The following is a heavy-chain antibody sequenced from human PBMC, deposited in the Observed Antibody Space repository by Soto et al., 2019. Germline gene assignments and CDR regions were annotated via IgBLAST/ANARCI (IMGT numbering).Heavy chain of an antibody. CDR2: INHSGST. J-gene: IGHJ4*02. Sequence: PSETLSLTCAVYGESFSGYYWSWIRQPPGKGLEWIGEINHSGSTNYNPSLKSRVTISVDTSKNQFSLNLRSVTAADTAVYYCARAYSGYDFDYWSQGTLGTVSS. V-gene: IGHV4-34*01. CDR3: ARAYSGYDFDY. CDR1: GESFSGYY. D-gene: IGHD5-12*01.